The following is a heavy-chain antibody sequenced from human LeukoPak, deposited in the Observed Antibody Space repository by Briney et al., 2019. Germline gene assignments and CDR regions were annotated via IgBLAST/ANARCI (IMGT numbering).Heavy chain of an antibody. D-gene: IGHD4-17*01. CDR1: GYTFTGYY. Sequence: ASVKVSCKASGYTFTGYYMHWVRQAPGQGLEWMGWINPNSGGTNYAQKFQGWVTMTRDTSISTAYMELRSLRSDDTAVYYCARLLNDYGDLLIFDYWGQGTLVTVSS. CDR2: INPNSGGT. CDR3: ARLLNDYGDLLIFDY. J-gene: IGHJ4*02. V-gene: IGHV1-2*04.